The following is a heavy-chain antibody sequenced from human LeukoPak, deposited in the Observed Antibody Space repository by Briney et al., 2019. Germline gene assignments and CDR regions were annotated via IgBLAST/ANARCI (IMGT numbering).Heavy chain of an antibody. CDR3: TSNLYDSSGYYLPVEYFHH. D-gene: IGHD3-22*01. CDR2: IRSKANSYAT. Sequence: GGSLRLSCAASGFTFSSSAMHWVRQASGKGLEWVGRIRSKANSYATAYAASVKGRFTISRDESKNTAYLQMNSPKTEDTAVYYCTSNLYDSSGYYLPVEYFHHWGQGTLVTVSS. CDR1: GFTFSSSA. J-gene: IGHJ1*01. V-gene: IGHV3-73*01.